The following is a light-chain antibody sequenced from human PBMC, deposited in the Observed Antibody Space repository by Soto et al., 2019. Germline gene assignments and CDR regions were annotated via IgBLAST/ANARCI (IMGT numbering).Light chain of an antibody. Sequence: EVVMTQSPATLSVSPGERATLSCRASQSVSNNLAWYQQKPGQAPRLLMYGASTRATGVPARFSGSASGTEFTLTIRSLQSEDFVVYYCQQYSTVPTTFGRGTRLEIK. CDR3: QQYSTVPTT. V-gene: IGKV3-15*01. J-gene: IGKJ5*01. CDR2: GAS. CDR1: QSVSNN.